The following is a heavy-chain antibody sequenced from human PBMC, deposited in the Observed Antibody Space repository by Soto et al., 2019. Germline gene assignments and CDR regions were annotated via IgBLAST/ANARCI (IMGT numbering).Heavy chain of an antibody. CDR2: INPNSGGT. J-gene: IGHJ6*02. V-gene: IGHV1-2*04. CDR1: GYTFTSYG. Sequence: GASVKVSCKASGYTFTSYGISWVRQAPGQGLEWMGWINPNSGGTNYAQKFQGWVTMTRDTSISTAYMELSRLRSDDTAVYYCAREKVEGSYWPYYYYGMDVWGQGTTVTVSS. CDR3: AREKVEGSYWPYYYYGMDV. D-gene: IGHD1-26*01.